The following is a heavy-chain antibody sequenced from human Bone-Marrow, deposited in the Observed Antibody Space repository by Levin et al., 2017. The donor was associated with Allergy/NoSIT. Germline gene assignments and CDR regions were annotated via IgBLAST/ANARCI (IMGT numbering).Heavy chain of an antibody. D-gene: IGHD6-6*01. CDR2: IYYSGST. V-gene: IGHV4-59*01. Sequence: PSETLSLTCTVSGGSISSYYWSWIRQPPGKGLEWIGYIYYSGSTNYNPSLKSRVTISVDTSKNQFSLKLSSVTAADTAVYYCARLGSIAARRALGYAYYYYGMDVWGQGTTVTVSS. J-gene: IGHJ6*02. CDR1: GGSISSYY. CDR3: ARLGSIAARRALGYAYYYYGMDV.